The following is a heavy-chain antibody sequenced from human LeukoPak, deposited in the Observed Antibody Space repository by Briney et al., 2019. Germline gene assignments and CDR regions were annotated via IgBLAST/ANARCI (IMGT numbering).Heavy chain of an antibody. CDR3: ARGRYMGV. CDR2: MNPKSGDT. J-gene: IGHJ6*03. V-gene: IGHV1-8*03. Sequence: GASVKVSCKASGYIFIDYEINWVRQATGQGLGWMGCMNPKSGDTGYEQKFKGRVTITRDSSISTVYMELRSLRSEDTALYYCARGRYMGVWGKGTTVTVSS. CDR1: GYIFIDYE.